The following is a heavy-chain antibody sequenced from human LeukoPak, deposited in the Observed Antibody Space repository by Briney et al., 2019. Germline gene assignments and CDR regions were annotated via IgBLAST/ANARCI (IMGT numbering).Heavy chain of an antibody. CDR1: GGSISSYY. CDR3: ARARYCTNGVCPYNWFDP. Sequence: SETLSLTCTVSGGSISSYYWSWIRQPPGKGPEWIGYIYYSGSTNHNPSLKSRVTISVDTSKNQFSLKLSSVTAADTAVYYCARARYCTNGVCPYNWFDPWGQGTLVTVSS. V-gene: IGHV4-59*01. CDR2: IYYSGST. D-gene: IGHD2-8*01. J-gene: IGHJ5*02.